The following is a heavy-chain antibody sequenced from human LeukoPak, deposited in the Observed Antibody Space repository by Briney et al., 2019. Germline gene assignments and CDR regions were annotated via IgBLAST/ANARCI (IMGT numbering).Heavy chain of an antibody. Sequence: PGGSLRLSCAASAFTFSSYSMNWVRQAPGKGLEWVSSISTSGIYIYYADSAKGRFTISRDNARNSPYLQMNSLRAEDTAVYYCARGTTNSGSFDDAFDIWGQGTMVTVSS. J-gene: IGHJ3*02. D-gene: IGHD1-26*01. CDR2: ISTSGIYI. CDR1: AFTFSSYS. V-gene: IGHV3-21*01. CDR3: ARGTTNSGSFDDAFDI.